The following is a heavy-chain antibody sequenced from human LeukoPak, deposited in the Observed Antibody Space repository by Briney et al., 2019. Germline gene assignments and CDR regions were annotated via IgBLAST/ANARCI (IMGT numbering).Heavy chain of an antibody. V-gene: IGHV4-59*01. CDR3: ASGVDTYYFDY. J-gene: IGHJ4*02. CDR2: IYYSGSS. D-gene: IGHD5-18*01. CDR1: SGYISTYY. Sequence: SVPVSLLCTVSSGYISTYYWMWLRQPPGRGREGIGYIYYSGSSNYNPSLKSRATIPVDTSKNQFSLTLSSATAADTAVYSCASGVDTYYFDYWGQGTLVTVSS.